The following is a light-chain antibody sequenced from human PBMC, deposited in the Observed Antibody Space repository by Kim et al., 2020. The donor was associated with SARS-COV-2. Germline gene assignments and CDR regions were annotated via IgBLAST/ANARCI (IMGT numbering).Light chain of an antibody. Sequence: NTVTISCTRGSGSFATNYVQWYQHRPGSAPTTVIYEDNQRPSGVPDRFSGSIDSSSNSASLTISGLKTEDEADYYCQSYDSSNPWVFGGGTQLTVL. CDR2: EDN. CDR3: QSYDSSNPWV. CDR1: SGSFATNY. V-gene: IGLV6-57*03. J-gene: IGLJ3*02.